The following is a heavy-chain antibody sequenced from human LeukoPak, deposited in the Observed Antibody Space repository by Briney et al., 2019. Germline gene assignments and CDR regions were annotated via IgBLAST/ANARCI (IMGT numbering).Heavy chain of an antibody. V-gene: IGHV4-59*01. CDR3: ARASGAKWGYFDY. CDR2: IYYSGST. CDR1: GGSISSYY. Sequence: SETLSLICTVSGGSISSYYWRWIRQPPGKGLEWIGYIYYSGSTNYNPSLKSRVTISVDTSKNQFSLKLSSVTAADTAVYYCARASGAKWGYFDYWGQGTLVTVSS. D-gene: IGHD2-8*01. J-gene: IGHJ4*02.